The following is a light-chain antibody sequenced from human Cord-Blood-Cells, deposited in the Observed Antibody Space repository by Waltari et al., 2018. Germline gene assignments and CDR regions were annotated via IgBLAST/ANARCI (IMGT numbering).Light chain of an antibody. CDR2: EVS. V-gene: IGLV2-18*02. Sequence: QSALTQPPSVSGSPGQSVTISCTGTSSAVGSYNRVSWYQQSPGTAPKLMIYEVSNRPAEVPDRLSGSRSGHTASLTISGLQAEDGSDYHCSSYTSSSNWVFGGGTKLTVL. CDR1: SSAVGSYNR. CDR3: SSYTSSSNWV. J-gene: IGLJ3*02.